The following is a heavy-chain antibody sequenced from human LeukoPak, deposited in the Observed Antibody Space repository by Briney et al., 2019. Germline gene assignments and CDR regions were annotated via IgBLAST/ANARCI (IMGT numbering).Heavy chain of an antibody. CDR1: GFTVNNNC. D-gene: IGHD2-21*01. V-gene: IGHV3-53*01. J-gene: IGHJ3*01. CDR3: ARERGDKDMSGGSSFDV. CDR2: TCGDGRL. Sequence: GGSLRLSCAASGFTVNNNCVTWVRQAPGKGLEWVAVTCGDGRLFYADSVKGRFSVSRDNSENTIYLQLTSLRADDTARYFCARERGDKDMSGGSSFDVWGQGTMVILYS.